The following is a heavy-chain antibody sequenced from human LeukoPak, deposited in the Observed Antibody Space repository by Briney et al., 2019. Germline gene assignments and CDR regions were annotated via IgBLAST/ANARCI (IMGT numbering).Heavy chain of an antibody. Sequence: SETLSLTCTVSGGSINSGGYYWSWIRQHPGKGLEWIGYISNSGSTYYHPSLRSRLSISVDTSKNQFSLKLSSVTAADTAVYYCARGMIPVYFDYWGQGTLVTVSS. V-gene: IGHV4-31*03. CDR2: ISNSGST. D-gene: IGHD3-22*01. J-gene: IGHJ4*02. CDR3: ARGMIPVYFDY. CDR1: GGSINSGGYY.